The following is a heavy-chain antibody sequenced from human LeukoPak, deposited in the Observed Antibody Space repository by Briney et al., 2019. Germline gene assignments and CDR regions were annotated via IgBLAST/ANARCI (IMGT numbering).Heavy chain of an antibody. Sequence: ASVKVSCKASGYTFTGYYMHWVRQAPGQGLEWMGWINPNSGGTNYAQKFQGRVTMTRDTSISTAYMELSRLRSDDTAVYYCARTPNNWNYGGGFDYWGQGTLVTVS. J-gene: IGHJ4*02. V-gene: IGHV1-2*02. CDR3: ARTPNNWNYGGGFDY. D-gene: IGHD1-7*01. CDR2: INPNSGGT. CDR1: GYTFTGYY.